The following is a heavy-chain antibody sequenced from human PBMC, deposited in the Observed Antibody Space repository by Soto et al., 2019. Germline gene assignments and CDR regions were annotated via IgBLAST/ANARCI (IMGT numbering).Heavy chain of an antibody. CDR2: ISSSSSYI. CDR1: GFTFSSYS. Sequence: GGSLRLSCAASGFTFSSYSMNWVRQAPGKGLEWVSSISSSSSYIYYADSVKGRFTISRDNAKNSLYLQMNSLRAEDTAVYYCASDQPSEGVLRYFDWLGKNWFDPWGQGTLVTVSS. V-gene: IGHV3-21*01. CDR3: ASDQPSEGVLRYFDWLGKNWFDP. D-gene: IGHD3-9*01. J-gene: IGHJ5*02.